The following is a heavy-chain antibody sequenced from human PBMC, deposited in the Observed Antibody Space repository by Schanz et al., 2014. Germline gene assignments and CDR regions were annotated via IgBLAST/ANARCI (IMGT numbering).Heavy chain of an antibody. V-gene: IGHV3-30*03. CDR1: GFMFSSYG. CDR2: ISYDGSKK. CDR3: ARGGFGEVSYFDS. Sequence: ESGGGVVQPGRSLRLSCAASGFMFSSYGMHWVRQAPGKGLEWVGVISYDGSKKSYADSVKGRFTIARDNSKNTLYLQMNSLSPEETAVYYWARGGFGEVSYFDSWGQGTLVTVSS. D-gene: IGHD3-10*01. J-gene: IGHJ4*02.